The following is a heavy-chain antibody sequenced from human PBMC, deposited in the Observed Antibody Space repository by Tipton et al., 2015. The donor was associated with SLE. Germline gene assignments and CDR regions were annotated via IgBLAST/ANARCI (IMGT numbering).Heavy chain of an antibody. D-gene: IGHD6-6*01. CDR3: ARAPYSSSSVRFDP. CDR2: IYYSGST. V-gene: IGHV4-59*11. CDR1: GGSISSHY. J-gene: IGHJ5*02. Sequence: TLSLTCTVSGGSISSHYWSWIRQPPGKGLEWIGYIYYSGSTNYNPSLKSRVTISVDRSKNQFSLKLSSVTAADTAVYYCARAPYSSSSVRFDPWGQGTLVTVSS.